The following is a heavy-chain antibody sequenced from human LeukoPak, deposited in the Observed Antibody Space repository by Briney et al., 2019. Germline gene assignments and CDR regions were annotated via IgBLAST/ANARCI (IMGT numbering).Heavy chain of an antibody. CDR1: GGSISSYY. CDR3: ARSTTNYYDSSGSTPFDY. CDR2: IYYSGST. D-gene: IGHD3-22*01. Sequence: PSETLSLTCTVSGGSISSYYWSWIRQPPGKGLEWIGYIYYSGSTNYNPSLKSRVTISVDTSKNQFSLKLSSVTAADTAVYYCARSTTNYYDSSGSTPFDYWGQGTLVTVSP. J-gene: IGHJ4*02. V-gene: IGHV4-59*01.